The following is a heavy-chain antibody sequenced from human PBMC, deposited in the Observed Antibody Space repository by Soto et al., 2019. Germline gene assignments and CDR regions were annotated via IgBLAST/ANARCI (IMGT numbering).Heavy chain of an antibody. CDR3: ARDPRYTTTSYYYYYGMDV. J-gene: IGHJ6*02. V-gene: IGHV1-69*06. CDR2: IIPIFGTA. D-gene: IGHD1-1*01. CDR1: GGTFSSYA. Sequence: SVKVSCKASGGTFSSYAISWVRQAPGQGLEWMGGIIPIFGTANYAQKFQGRVTITADKSTSTAYMELSSLRSEDTAVYYCARDPRYTTTSYYYYYGMDVWGQGTTVTVSS.